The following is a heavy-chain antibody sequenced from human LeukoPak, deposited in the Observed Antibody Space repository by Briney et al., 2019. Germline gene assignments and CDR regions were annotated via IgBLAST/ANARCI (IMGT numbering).Heavy chain of an antibody. Sequence: PSETLSLTCAVYGGSFSNYWSWLRQPPGKGLEWIGEVNHVGNTNYNPSLNSRVTISVDTSKNQFSLKLSSVTAADTAVYYCARVNEGTDYWGQGTLVTVSS. V-gene: IGHV4-34*01. D-gene: IGHD1-14*01. CDR2: VNHVGNT. CDR1: GGSFSNY. CDR3: ARVNEGTDY. J-gene: IGHJ4*02.